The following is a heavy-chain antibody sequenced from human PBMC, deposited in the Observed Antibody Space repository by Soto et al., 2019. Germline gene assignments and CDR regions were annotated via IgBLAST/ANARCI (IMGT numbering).Heavy chain of an antibody. J-gene: IGHJ4*02. CDR1: GGSISSGNYY. CDR2: ITYSGTT. CDR3: ATMGTPVTGLYYFDY. Sequence: QVQLQESGPGLVKPSQTLSLTCTVSGGSISSGNYYWSWIRQPPGKGLERIGFITYSGTTHYSASRSRRVSISVDTSKNQFALDLSSVTAADTAVYYCATMGTPVTGLYYFDYWGQGTLVTVSS. D-gene: IGHD4-17*01. V-gene: IGHV4-30-4*01.